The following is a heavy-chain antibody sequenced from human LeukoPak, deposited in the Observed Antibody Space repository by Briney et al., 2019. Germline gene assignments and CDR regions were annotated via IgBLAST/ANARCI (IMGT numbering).Heavy chain of an antibody. Sequence: ASVKVSCKASGYTFTDYHMHWVRQAPGQGLEWMGWINPNSGDTNYAQKFQGRVTMTRDTSISTAYMELSRLRSDDTAVYYCARGKGPIITMVRGVINNWFDPWGQGTLVTVSS. J-gene: IGHJ5*02. CDR1: GYTFTDYH. V-gene: IGHV1-2*02. CDR2: INPNSGDT. D-gene: IGHD3-10*01. CDR3: ARGKGPIITMVRGVINNWFDP.